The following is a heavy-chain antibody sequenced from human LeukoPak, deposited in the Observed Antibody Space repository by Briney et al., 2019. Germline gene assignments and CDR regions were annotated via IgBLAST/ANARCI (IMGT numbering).Heavy chain of an antibody. CDR2: IYYSGST. V-gene: IGHV4-30-2*03. Sequence: SETLSLTCAVSGGSISSGGYSWSWIRQPPGKGLGWIGSIYYSGSTYYNPSLKSRVTISVDTSKNQFSLKLSSVTAADTAVYYCARQDPYYYYMDVWGKGTTVTASS. CDR1: GGSISSGGYS. CDR3: ARQDPYYYYMDV. J-gene: IGHJ6*03.